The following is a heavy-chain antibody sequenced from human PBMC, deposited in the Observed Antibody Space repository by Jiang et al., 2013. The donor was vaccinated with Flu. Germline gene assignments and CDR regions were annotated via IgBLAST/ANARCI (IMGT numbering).Heavy chain of an antibody. D-gene: IGHD6-13*01. CDR3: AKTAAFGPFYLNF. CDR2: ISGNGGTT. Sequence: VQLLESGGGLVQPGGSLRLSCAASGFTFNTYGLTWVRQAPGKGLEWVSTISGNGGTTYYADSVKGRFTISRDNSKNTLFLQMSGLRADDTALYYCAKTAAFGPFYLNFWGQGTLVTVSS. J-gene: IGHJ4*02. CDR1: GFTFNTYG. V-gene: IGHV3-23*01.